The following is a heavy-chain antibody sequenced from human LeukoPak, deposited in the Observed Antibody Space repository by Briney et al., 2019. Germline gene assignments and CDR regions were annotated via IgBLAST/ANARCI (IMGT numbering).Heavy chain of an antibody. J-gene: IGHJ6*03. V-gene: IGHV4-4*07. CDR1: GGSISSYS. CDR3: ASPAMAFIDQGRYNYYYYMDV. CDR2: IFASGST. D-gene: IGHD5-18*01. Sequence: SETLSLTRTVSGGSISSYSWSWIRQPAGKGLEWIGRIFASGSTKYNPSLKSRVTISVDTSKNQFSLKLSSVTAADTAVYYCASPAMAFIDQGRYNYYYYMDVWGKGTTVTVSS.